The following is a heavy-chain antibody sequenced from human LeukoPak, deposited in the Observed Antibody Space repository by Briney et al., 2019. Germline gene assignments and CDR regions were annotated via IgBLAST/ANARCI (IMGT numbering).Heavy chain of an antibody. CDR2: ISYDGSNK. Sequence: PGRSLRLSCAASGFTFSSYAMHWVRQAPGKGLEWVAVISYDGSNKYYADSVKGRFTIPRDNSKNTLYLQMNSLRAEDTAVYYCARASGDAYYYYYMDVWGKGTTVTVSS. D-gene: IGHD7-27*01. J-gene: IGHJ6*03. CDR3: ARASGDAYYYYYMDV. CDR1: GFTFSSYA. V-gene: IGHV3-30*01.